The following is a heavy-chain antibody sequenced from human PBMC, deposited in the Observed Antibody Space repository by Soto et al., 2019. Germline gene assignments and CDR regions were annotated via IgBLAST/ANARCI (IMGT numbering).Heavy chain of an antibody. Sequence: QVQLQESGPGLVKPSQTLSLTCTVSGASMSDYYGSWIRQSPGKGLEHIGYLHYDGSANYNPSLKSRVTISMDRSKNQFSLRLFSVTAADTAIYYYARSGHSFAGAAWGQGMLVTVSS. D-gene: IGHD3-16*01. J-gene: IGHJ5*02. CDR3: ARSGHSFAGAA. CDR1: GASMSDYY. V-gene: IGHV4-59*01. CDR2: LHYDGSA.